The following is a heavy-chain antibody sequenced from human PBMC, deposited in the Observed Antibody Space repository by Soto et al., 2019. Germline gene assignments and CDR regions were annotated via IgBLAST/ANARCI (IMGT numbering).Heavy chain of an antibody. Sequence: VSCKASGVTIDSYSMRWVQQSPGQGLEWMGGIIPIFGTANYAQKFQGRVTTTADESTSTAYMELSSLRSEDTAVYYCARVDTAMGPFDYWGQGTLVTVSS. CDR1: GVTIDSYS. J-gene: IGHJ4*02. CDR2: IIPIFGTA. D-gene: IGHD5-18*01. CDR3: ARVDTAMGPFDY. V-gene: IGHV1-69*01.